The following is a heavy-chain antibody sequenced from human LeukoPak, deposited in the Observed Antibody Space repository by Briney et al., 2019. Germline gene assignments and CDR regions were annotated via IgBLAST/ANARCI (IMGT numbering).Heavy chain of an antibody. V-gene: IGHV4-34*01. CDR1: GGSFSGYY. CDR3: ARGHSPVTTKVSYFQH. CDR2: INHSGST. Sequence: SETLSLTCAVYGGSFSGYYWSWIRQPPGKGLEWIGEINHSGSTNYNPSLKSRVTILVDTPKNQFSLKLSSVTAADTAVYYCARGHSPVTTKVSYFQHWGQGTLVTVSS. J-gene: IGHJ1*01. D-gene: IGHD4-17*01.